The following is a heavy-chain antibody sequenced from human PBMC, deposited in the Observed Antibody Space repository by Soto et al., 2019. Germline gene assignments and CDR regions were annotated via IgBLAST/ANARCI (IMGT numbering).Heavy chain of an antibody. CDR3: AKGQAFNWNSVPDY. Sequence: SVGSLRLSCAASGFTFSSYGMHWVRQAPGKGLEWVAVISYDGSNKYYADSVKGRFTISRDNSKNTLYLQMNSLRAEDTAVYYCAKGQAFNWNSVPDYWGQGTLVTVPQ. CDR1: GFTFSSYG. CDR2: ISYDGSNK. J-gene: IGHJ4*02. V-gene: IGHV3-30*18. D-gene: IGHD1-7*01.